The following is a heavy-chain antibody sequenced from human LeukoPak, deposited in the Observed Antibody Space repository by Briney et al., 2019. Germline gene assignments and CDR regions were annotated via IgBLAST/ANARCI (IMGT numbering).Heavy chain of an antibody. CDR1: GYTFSTYG. J-gene: IGHJ6*03. V-gene: IGHV1-18*01. CDR3: ARDRGIQLWLLGDYYYYMDV. CDR2: ISAYNTNT. Sequence: ASVKVSCKASGYTFSTYGISWVRQAPGQGLEWMAWISAYNTNTNYAQKFQGRVTMTTDTSTSTAYMELRSLRSDDTAVYYCARDRGIQLWLLGDYYYYMDVWGKGTTVTISS. D-gene: IGHD5-18*01.